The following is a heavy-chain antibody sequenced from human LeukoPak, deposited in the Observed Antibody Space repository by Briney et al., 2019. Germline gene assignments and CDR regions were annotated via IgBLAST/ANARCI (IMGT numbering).Heavy chain of an antibody. CDR2: ISSSGSTI. CDR1: GFTFSSYS. D-gene: IGHD3-22*01. Sequence: GGSLRLSCAASGFTFSSYSMNWVRQAPGKGLEWVSSISSSGSTIYYADSVKGRFTISRDNAKNSLYLQMNSLRAEDTAVYYCARASQTYYYDSSGYSPYYFDYWGQGTLVTVSS. J-gene: IGHJ4*02. CDR3: ARASQTYYYDSSGYSPYYFDY. V-gene: IGHV3-48*04.